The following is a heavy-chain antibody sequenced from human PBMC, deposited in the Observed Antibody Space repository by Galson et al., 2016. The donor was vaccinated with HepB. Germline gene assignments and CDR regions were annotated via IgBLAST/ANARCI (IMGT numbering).Heavy chain of an antibody. CDR3: ARVGYASGSYQPYYHYYGKDV. CDR1: GVTVNSIY. Sequence: SLRLSCAASGVTVNSIYMSWVRQAPGRGLEWISLIHRDGTTYYGDSVKGRFTTSRDTSRNTLFLQMTSLRVEDTAVYYCARVGYASGSYQPYYHYYGKDVWGQGTTVSVSS. V-gene: IGHV3-53*01. D-gene: IGHD3-10*01. CDR2: IHRDGTT. J-gene: IGHJ6*02.